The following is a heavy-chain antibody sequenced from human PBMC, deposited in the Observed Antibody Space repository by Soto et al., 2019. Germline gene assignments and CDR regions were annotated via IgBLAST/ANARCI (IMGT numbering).Heavy chain of an antibody. CDR2: IIPILGIA. Sequence: QVQLVQSGAEVKKPGSSVKVSCKASGGTFSSYTISWVRQAPGQGLEWMGRIIPILGIANYAQKFQGRVTITADKSTSTAYMELSSLRSEDTAVYYWARGTTVTTPFGYWGQGTLVTVSS. J-gene: IGHJ4*02. CDR1: GGTFSSYT. D-gene: IGHD4-17*01. CDR3: ARGTTVTTPFGY. V-gene: IGHV1-69*02.